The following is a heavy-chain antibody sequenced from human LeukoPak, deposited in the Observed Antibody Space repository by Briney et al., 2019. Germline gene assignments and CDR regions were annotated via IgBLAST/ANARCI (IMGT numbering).Heavy chain of an antibody. J-gene: IGHJ1*01. Sequence: GTLRLSCAASGFTFSSYGTSWVRQAPGKGLEWVSAISGSGGSTYYADSVKGRFTISRDNSKNTLYLQMNSLRAEDTAVYYCAKPAHYYDAWEYFQHWGQGTLVTVSS. D-gene: IGHD3-22*01. CDR1: GFTFSSYG. CDR3: AKPAHYYDAWEYFQH. CDR2: ISGSGGST. V-gene: IGHV3-23*01.